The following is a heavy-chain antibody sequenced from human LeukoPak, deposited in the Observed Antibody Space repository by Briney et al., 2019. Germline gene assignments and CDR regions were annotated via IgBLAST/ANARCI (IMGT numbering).Heavy chain of an antibody. CDR3: ARDTGLNCGGDCYHHYSA. D-gene: IGHD2-21*02. V-gene: IGHV3-30*02. CDR1: GFTFGSYG. J-gene: IGHJ5*02. Sequence: GGSLRLSCAASGFTFGSYGMHWVRQAPGKGLEWVTFIRSDGSNKYYADSVKGRFTISRDNSKNTLYLQMNTLIADDTAVYYCARDTGLNCGGDCYHHYSAWGQGTLVTVSS. CDR2: IRSDGSNK.